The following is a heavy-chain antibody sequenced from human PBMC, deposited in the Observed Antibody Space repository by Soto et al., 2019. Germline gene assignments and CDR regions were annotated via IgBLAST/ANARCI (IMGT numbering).Heavy chain of an antibody. Sequence: GGSLRLSCAASGFTFSSYAMHWVRQAPGKGLEWVAVISYDGSNKYYADSVKGRFTISRDNSKNTLYLQMNSLRAEDTAVYYCARDMGRDGYNNFDYWAQGNQVPVSS. CDR1: GFTFSSYA. CDR3: ARDMGRDGYNNFDY. CDR2: ISYDGSNK. J-gene: IGHJ4*02. V-gene: IGHV3-30-3*01. D-gene: IGHD5-12*01.